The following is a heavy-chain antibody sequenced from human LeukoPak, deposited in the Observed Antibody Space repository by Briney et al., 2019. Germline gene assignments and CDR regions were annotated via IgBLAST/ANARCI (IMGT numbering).Heavy chain of an antibody. Sequence: GGSLRLSCAASGFTFSSYGMHWVRQAPGKGLEWVSVIYRGGSTDYADSVKGRFTISRDNSKNTLYLQMNSLRAEDTAVYYCAKGGPLPISYYYYMDVWGKGTTVTVSS. D-gene: IGHD3-3*02. J-gene: IGHJ6*03. CDR2: IYRGGST. CDR3: AKGGPLPISYYYYMDV. CDR1: GFTFSSYG. V-gene: IGHV3-NL1*01.